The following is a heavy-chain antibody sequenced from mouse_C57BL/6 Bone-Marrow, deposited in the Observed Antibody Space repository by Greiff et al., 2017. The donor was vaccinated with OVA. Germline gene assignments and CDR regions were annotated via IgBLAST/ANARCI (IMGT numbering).Heavy chain of an antibody. D-gene: IGHD2-3*01. J-gene: IGHJ1*03. V-gene: IGHV2-9-1*01. CDR3: ARDSSLFYDGYGNWYFDV. CDR1: GFSLTSYA. CDR2: LWTGGGT. Sequence: VQWVESGPGLVAPSQSLSITCTVSGFSLTSYAISWVRQPPGKGLEWLGVLWTGGGTNYNSALTSRLSISKDNSKSQVFLKMNSLQTDDTARYYCARDSSLFYDGYGNWYFDVWGTGTTVTVSS.